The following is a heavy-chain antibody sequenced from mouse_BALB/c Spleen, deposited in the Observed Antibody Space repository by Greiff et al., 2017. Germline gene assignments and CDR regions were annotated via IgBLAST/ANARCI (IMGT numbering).Heavy chain of an antibody. CDR1: GYAFSSYW. J-gene: IGHJ1*01. Sequence: VQGVESGAELVRPGSSVKISCKASGYAFSSYWMNWVKQRPGQGLEWIGQIYPGDGDTNYNGKFKGKATLTADKSSSTAYMQLSSLTSEDSAVYFCARRTGTLYFDVWGAGTTVTVSS. V-gene: IGHV1-80*01. CDR3: ARRTGTLYFDV. CDR2: IYPGDGDT. D-gene: IGHD4-1*01.